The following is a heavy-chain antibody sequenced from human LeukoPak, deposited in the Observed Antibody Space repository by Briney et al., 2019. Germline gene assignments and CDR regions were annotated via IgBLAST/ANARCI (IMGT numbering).Heavy chain of an antibody. V-gene: IGHV3-66*02. J-gene: IGHJ5*02. CDR3: ARDYGGAFRGWFDP. D-gene: IGHD4-23*01. CDR1: GFIVSSHY. Sequence: PGGSLRLSCAASGFIVSSHYMRWVRQAPGKGVEWVSVIYFGGSTYYADSVQGRFTISRDNSKNPVYLQMDSLRTEDTAVYYCARDYGGAFRGWFDPWGQRTLVTVSS. CDR2: IYFGGST.